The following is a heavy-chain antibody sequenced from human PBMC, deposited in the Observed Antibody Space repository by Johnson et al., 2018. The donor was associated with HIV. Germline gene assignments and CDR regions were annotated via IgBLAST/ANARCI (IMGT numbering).Heavy chain of an antibody. J-gene: IGHJ3*02. D-gene: IGHD6-19*01. CDR1: GFTFDDYA. CDR2: ISWNSDNI. Sequence: VQLVESGGGLVQPGRSLRLSCAASGFTFDDYAMHWVRQAPGKGLEWVSGISWNSDNIAYADSVRGQFTIARDNAKNSLHLQMNSLRAEDTAFYYCAKDRVRYSSDVDALDIWGQGPMVTVSS. CDR3: AKDRVRYSSDVDALDI. V-gene: IGHV3-9*01.